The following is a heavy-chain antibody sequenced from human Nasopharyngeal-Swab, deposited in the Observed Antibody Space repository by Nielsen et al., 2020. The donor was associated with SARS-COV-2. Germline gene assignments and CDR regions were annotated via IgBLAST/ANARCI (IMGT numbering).Heavy chain of an antibody. V-gene: IGHV4-59*12. CDR2: IYYSGST. Sequence: SETLSLTCTVSGGSISSYYWSWIRQPPGKGLEWIGYIYYSGSTNYNPSPKSRVTISVDTSKNQFSLKLSSVTAADTAVYYCASLINWDAFDIWGQGTMVTVSS. J-gene: IGHJ3*02. D-gene: IGHD1-1*01. CDR3: ASLINWDAFDI. CDR1: GGSISSYY.